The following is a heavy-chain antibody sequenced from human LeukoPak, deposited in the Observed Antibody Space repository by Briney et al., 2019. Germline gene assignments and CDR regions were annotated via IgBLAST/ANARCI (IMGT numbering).Heavy chain of an antibody. CDR2: TSSSSSTI. D-gene: IGHD6-19*01. J-gene: IGHJ4*02. CDR3: ATSSGSVLWYFDY. CDR1: GFTFSRYS. Sequence: GGSLRLSCAASGFTFSRYSVNWVRQAPGKGLEWVSYTSSSSSTIYYADSVKGRFTISRDNAKNSLYLQMNSLRAEDTAVYYCATSSGSVLWYFDYWGQGTLVTVSS. V-gene: IGHV3-48*01.